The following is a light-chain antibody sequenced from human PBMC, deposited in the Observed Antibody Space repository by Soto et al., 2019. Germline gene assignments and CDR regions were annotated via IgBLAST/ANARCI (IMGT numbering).Light chain of an antibody. V-gene: IGKV1-39*01. Sequence: DIQMTQSPSSLSASVGDRVTITCRASQTISNYLSWYQQKPGKAHQLLIYDSSTLRSGVPSRFSGSGSGTDFTLTISSLQPEDFATYYCQQIYNAPRTFGQGTRLEIE. CDR2: DSS. CDR1: QTISNY. CDR3: QQIYNAPRT. J-gene: IGKJ2*01.